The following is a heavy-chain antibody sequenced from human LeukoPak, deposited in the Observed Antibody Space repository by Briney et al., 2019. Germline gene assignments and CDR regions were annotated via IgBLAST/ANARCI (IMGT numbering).Heavy chain of an antibody. J-gene: IGHJ4*02. V-gene: IGHV4-34*01. D-gene: IGHD3-3*01. CDR3: ARGRGFGVVKPWDY. Sequence: PSETLSLTCAVYGGSFSGYYWSWIRQPPGKGLEWIGEINHSGSTNYNPSLKSRVTISVDTSKNQFSLKLSSVTAAHTAVYYCARGRGFGVVKPWDYWGQGTLVTVSS. CDR2: INHSGST. CDR1: GGSFSGYY.